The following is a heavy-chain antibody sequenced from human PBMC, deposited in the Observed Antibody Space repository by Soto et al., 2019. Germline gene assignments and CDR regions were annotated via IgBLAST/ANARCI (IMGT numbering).Heavy chain of an antibody. D-gene: IGHD5-18*01. CDR3: ASYLKRGYSYGYIEDGMDV. CDR1: GGTFSSYA. V-gene: IGHV1-69*13. J-gene: IGHJ6*02. CDR2: IIPIFGTA. Sequence: SVKVSCKASGGTFSSYAISWVRQAPGQGLEWMGGIIPIFGTANYAQKFQGRVTITADESTSTAYMELSSLRSEDTTVYYCASYLKRGYSYGYIEDGMDVWGQGTTVTVSS.